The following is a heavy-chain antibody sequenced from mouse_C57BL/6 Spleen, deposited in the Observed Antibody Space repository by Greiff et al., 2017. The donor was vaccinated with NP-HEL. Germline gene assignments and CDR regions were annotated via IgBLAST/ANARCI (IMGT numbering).Heavy chain of an antibody. CDR2: INPGSGGT. Sequence: VKLQQSGAELVRPGTSVKVSCKASGYAFTNYLIEWVKQRPGQGLEWIGVINPGSGGTNYNEKFKGKATLTADKSSSTAYMQLSSLTSEDSAVYFCARGGLGFAYWGQGTLVTVSA. D-gene: IGHD2-13*01. V-gene: IGHV1-54*01. CDR3: ARGGLGFAY. J-gene: IGHJ3*01. CDR1: GYAFTNYL.